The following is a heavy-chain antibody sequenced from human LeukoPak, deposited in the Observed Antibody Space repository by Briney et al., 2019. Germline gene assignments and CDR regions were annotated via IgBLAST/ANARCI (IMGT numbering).Heavy chain of an antibody. CDR2: ISSSSGYI. CDR3: ARVIQSSGSSDY. J-gene: IGHJ4*02. Sequence: GGSLRLSCAASGFTFRNYGMNWVRQAPGKGLEWLSSISSSSGYIYYADSLKGRFTISRDNAKNSLYLQMNSLRGEDTAVYYCARVIQSSGSSDYWGQGTLVTVSS. V-gene: IGHV3-21*01. CDR1: GFTFRNYG. D-gene: IGHD3-10*01.